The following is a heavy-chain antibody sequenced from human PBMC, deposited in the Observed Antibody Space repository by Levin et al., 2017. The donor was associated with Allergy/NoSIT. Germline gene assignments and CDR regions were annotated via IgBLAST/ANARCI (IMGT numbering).Heavy chain of an antibody. CDR2: ISGSGVST. V-gene: IGHV3-23*01. CDR1: GFTFSSSA. Sequence: LSLTCAASGFTFSSSAMSWVRQAPGKGLEWVSAISGSGVSTYYANSVRGRFTISRDNSKNTLFLQMNSLRAEDTAVYYCAKHVGYSSSNFDYWGQGTLVTVSS. CDR3: AKHVGYSSSNFDY. D-gene: IGHD6-13*01. J-gene: IGHJ4*02.